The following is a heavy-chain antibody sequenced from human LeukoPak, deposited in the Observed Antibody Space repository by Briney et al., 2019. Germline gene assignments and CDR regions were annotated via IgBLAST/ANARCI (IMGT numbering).Heavy chain of an antibody. CDR2: IYYSGST. D-gene: IGHD3-3*01. CDR3: ALSGDFWSGYRFDP. Sequence: SETLSLTCTVSGRPISSYYWSWIRQPPGKILEWIGYIYYSGSTNYNPSLKSRVTISVDTSKNQFSLKLSSVTAADTAVYYSALSGDFWSGYRFDPWGQGTLVTVSS. V-gene: IGHV4-59*01. J-gene: IGHJ5*02. CDR1: GRPISSYY.